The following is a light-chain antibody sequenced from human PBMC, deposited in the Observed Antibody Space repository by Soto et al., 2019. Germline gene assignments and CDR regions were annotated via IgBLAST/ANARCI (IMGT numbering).Light chain of an antibody. CDR3: QQYNSYWT. CDR1: QSISSW. CDR2: DGS. Sequence: DIKISQSPSTLPAYVGDRVTIPCRASQSISSWLAWYQQKPGKASKLLIYDGSSLESGVPSRFSGSGSGTEFTLTISSLQPDDFATYYCQQYNSYWTCGQGTKV. J-gene: IGKJ1*01. V-gene: IGKV1-5*01.